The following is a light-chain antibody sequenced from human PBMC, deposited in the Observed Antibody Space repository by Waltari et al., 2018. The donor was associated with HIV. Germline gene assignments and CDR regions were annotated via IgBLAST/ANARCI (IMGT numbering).Light chain of an antibody. Sequence: EIVLTQSPATLSLSPGERAMLSCRASQSIRNYLAWYQQRPGQAPRLLVYDTSNRATGVPARFSGSGSGTDFSLTIASLESEDFAIYYCHQRSTWPFTFGPGTKVDI. V-gene: IGKV3-11*01. CDR3: HQRSTWPFT. CDR1: QSIRNY. J-gene: IGKJ3*01. CDR2: DTS.